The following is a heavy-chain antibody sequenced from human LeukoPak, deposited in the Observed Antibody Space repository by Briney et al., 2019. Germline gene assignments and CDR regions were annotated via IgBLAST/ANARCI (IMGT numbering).Heavy chain of an antibody. CDR1: GFTVSSNY. CDR3: ARPSDGNTWYYFEY. J-gene: IGHJ4*02. Sequence: GGSLRLSCAASGFTVSSNYMSWVRQAPGKGLDWVANIKQGGNEKYYVDSVKGRFTISRDDAKNSVYLQMNSLRAEDSAVYYCARPSDGNTWYYFEYWGQGTLVTVSS. V-gene: IGHV3-7*01. CDR2: IKQGGNEK. D-gene: IGHD6-13*01.